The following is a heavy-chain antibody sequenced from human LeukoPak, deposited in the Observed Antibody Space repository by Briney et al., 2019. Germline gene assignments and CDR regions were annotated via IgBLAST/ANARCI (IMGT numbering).Heavy chain of an antibody. V-gene: IGHV1-24*01. D-gene: IGHD3-10*01. Sequence: ASVKVSCKVSGYTLTELSMHWVRQAPGKGLEWMGGFDPEDGETIYAQKFQGRVTMTEDTSTDTAYMELSSLRSEDTAVYYSATHVRGTMVRGVRVPQALFDYWGQGTLVTVSS. CDR2: FDPEDGET. CDR3: ATHVRGTMVRGVRVPQALFDY. J-gene: IGHJ4*02. CDR1: GYTLTELS.